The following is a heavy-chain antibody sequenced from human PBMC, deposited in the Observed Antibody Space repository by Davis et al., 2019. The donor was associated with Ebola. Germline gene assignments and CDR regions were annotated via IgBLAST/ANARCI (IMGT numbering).Heavy chain of an antibody. D-gene: IGHD2-2*01. J-gene: IGHJ4*02. CDR3: ARGYCSSTSCYDTFDY. CDR1: GFTFSSYA. Sequence: GGSLRLSCAASGFTFSSYAMSWVRQAPGKGLEWVSGISSSGGSAYYADSVKGRFTISRDNAKNSLYLQMSSLRAEDTAVYYCARGYCSSTSCYDTFDYWGQGTLVTVSS. CDR2: ISSSGGSA. V-gene: IGHV3-23*01.